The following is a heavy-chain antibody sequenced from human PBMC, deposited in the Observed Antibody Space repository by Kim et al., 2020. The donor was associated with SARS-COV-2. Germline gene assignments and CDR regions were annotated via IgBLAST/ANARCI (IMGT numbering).Heavy chain of an antibody. CDR1: GYTFTSSD. D-gene: IGHD6-13*01. J-gene: IGHJ6*03. Sequence: ASVKVSCKASGYTFTSSDINWVRQATGQGLEWMGWMNPNSGNTGYALKFQGRVTMTRNTAISTAYIELSSLRSEDTAVYYCARAARGSSWPSVAFYYMDVWGKGTTVAVSS. CDR3: ARAARGSSWPSVAFYYMDV. CDR2: MNPNSGNT. V-gene: IGHV1-8*01.